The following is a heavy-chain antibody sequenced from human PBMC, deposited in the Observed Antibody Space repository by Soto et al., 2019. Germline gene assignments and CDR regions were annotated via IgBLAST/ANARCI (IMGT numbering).Heavy chain of an antibody. CDR1: GFTFSSSW. D-gene: IGHD3-10*01. J-gene: IGHJ4*02. CDR2: INSGASTT. Sequence: EVQLVESGGGLVQPGGSRRLSCAASGFTFSSSWMHWVRQAPGKGLVWVSRINSGASTTNYADSVKGRFTISRDNARNTLYLQMDSLTADDTAVYYCARGPTGWFGYDYWGQGTLVTVSS. CDR3: ARGPTGWFGYDY. V-gene: IGHV3-74*01.